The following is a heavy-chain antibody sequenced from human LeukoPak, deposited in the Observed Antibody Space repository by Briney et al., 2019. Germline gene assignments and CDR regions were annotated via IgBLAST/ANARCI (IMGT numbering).Heavy chain of an antibody. V-gene: IGHV3-7*01. CDR3: ARGEWLRLFYFDY. CDR1: GFTFSIYS. J-gene: IGHJ4*02. D-gene: IGHD5-12*01. CDR2: IKQDGSEK. Sequence: GGSLRLSCAASGFTFSIYSMNWVRQAPGKGLEWVANIKQDGSEKYYVDSVKGRFTISRDNAKNSLYLQMNSLRAEDTAVYYCARGEWLRLFYFDYWGQGTLVTVSS.